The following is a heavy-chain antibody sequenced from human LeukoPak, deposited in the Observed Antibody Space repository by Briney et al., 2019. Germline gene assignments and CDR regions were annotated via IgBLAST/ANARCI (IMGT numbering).Heavy chain of an antibody. CDR1: GFPFSSHG. Sequence: GGSLRLSCAASGFPFSSHGMSWVRQAPGKGLEWVSGIIGGGGSTYYADSVKGRFTISGDNSKNTLYLQMNSLRAEDTAVYYCAKEGYCSGGSCYSPYYFDYWGQGTLVTVSS. CDR2: IIGGGGST. J-gene: IGHJ4*02. D-gene: IGHD2-15*01. V-gene: IGHV3-23*01. CDR3: AKEGYCSGGSCYSPYYFDY.